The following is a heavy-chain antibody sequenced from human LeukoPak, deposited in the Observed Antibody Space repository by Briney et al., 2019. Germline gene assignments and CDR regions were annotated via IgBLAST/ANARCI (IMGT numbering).Heavy chain of an antibody. CDR3: ARHKVGSGWAYSDY. V-gene: IGHV4-59*08. CDR1: GGSISSYY. CDR2: IYYSGST. Sequence: SETLSLTCTVSGGSISSYYWSWIRQPPGKGLEWIGYIYYSGSTNYNPSLKSRVTMSVDTSKNRFSLKLSSVTAADTAVYYCARHKVGSGWAYSDYWGQGTLVTVSS. D-gene: IGHD6-19*01. J-gene: IGHJ4*02.